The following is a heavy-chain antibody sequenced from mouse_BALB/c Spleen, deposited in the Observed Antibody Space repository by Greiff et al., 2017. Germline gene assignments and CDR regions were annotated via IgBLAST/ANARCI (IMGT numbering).Heavy chain of an antibody. CDR3: ARSTITPPYWTMGY. CDR2: INPGSGGT. D-gene: IGHD2-4*01. J-gene: IGHJ4*01. CDR1: GYAFTNYL. Sequence: QVQLQQSGAELVRPGTSVKVSCKASGYAFTNYLIEWVKQRPGQGLEWIGVINPGSGGTNYNEKFKGKATLTADKSSSTAYMQLSSLTSDVSAVFFCARSTITPPYWTMGYWGQGTSVTVSS. V-gene: IGHV1-54*01.